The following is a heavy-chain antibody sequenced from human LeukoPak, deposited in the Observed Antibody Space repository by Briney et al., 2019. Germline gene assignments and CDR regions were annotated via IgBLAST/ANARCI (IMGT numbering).Heavy chain of an antibody. CDR1: GFTFRSYA. V-gene: IGHV3-15*01. CDR3: TTLRSLAF. D-gene: IGHD6-19*01. Sequence: GGSLRLSCAASGFTFRSYAMSWVRQAPGKGLEWVGHIYSKTDGGTTAYAAPVKDRSTISRDDSKSTLYLQMNSLKTEDTAVYYCTTLRSLAFWGQGTLVTVSS. J-gene: IGHJ4*02. CDR2: IYSKTDGGTT.